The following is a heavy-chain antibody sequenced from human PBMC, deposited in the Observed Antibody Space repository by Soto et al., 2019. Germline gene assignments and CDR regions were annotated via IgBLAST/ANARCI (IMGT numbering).Heavy chain of an antibody. CDR1: GYTLTELS. V-gene: IGHV1-24*01. CDR3: ATASVWISSSSSPDRNWFDP. CDR2: FDPEDGET. Sequence: ASVKVSCKVSGYTLTELSMHWVRQAPGKGLEWMGGFDPEDGETIYAQKFQGRVTMTEDTSTDTAYMELSSLRSEDTAVYYCATASVWISSSSSPDRNWFDPWGPGTLVTVSS. D-gene: IGHD6-6*01. J-gene: IGHJ5*02.